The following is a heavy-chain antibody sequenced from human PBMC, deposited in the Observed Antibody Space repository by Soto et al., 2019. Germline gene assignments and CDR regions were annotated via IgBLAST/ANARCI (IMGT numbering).Heavy chain of an antibody. CDR2: IYTSGST. D-gene: IGHD1-26*01. V-gene: IGHV4-4*07. J-gene: IGHJ5*02. Sequence: SETLSLTCTVCGGSISSYYCSWIRQPAWKGLEWIGRIYTSGSTNYNPSLKSRVTMSVDTSKNQFSLKLSSVTAADTAVYYCARDNYIGIFNWFDPLGQGTLLPLYS. CDR3: ARDNYIGIFNWFDP. CDR1: GGSISSYY.